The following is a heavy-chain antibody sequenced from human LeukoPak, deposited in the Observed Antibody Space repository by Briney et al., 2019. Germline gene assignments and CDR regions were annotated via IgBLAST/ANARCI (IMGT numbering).Heavy chain of an antibody. CDR2: IYHSGST. Sequence: SETLSLTCTVSGGSISSGGYYWSWIRQPPGKGLEWIGYIYHSGSTYYNPSLKSRVTISVDRSKNQFSLKLSSVAAADTAVYYCASSGPQNDFWSGYWIYYFDYWGQGTLVTVSS. V-gene: IGHV4-30-2*01. D-gene: IGHD3-3*01. J-gene: IGHJ4*02. CDR1: GGSISSGGYY. CDR3: ASSGPQNDFWSGYWIYYFDY.